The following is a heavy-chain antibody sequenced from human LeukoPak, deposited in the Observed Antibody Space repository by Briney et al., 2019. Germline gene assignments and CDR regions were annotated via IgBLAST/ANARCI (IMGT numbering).Heavy chain of an antibody. Sequence: PSETLSLTCTVSGGSVSSGSYYWSWIRQPPGKGLEWIGSIYYSGSTNYNPSLKSRVTISVDTSKNQFSLKLSSVTAADTAVYYCARVNWNYLDYWGQGTLVTVSS. V-gene: IGHV4-39*07. CDR1: GGSVSSGSYY. J-gene: IGHJ4*02. D-gene: IGHD1-20*01. CDR3: ARVNWNYLDY. CDR2: IYYSGST.